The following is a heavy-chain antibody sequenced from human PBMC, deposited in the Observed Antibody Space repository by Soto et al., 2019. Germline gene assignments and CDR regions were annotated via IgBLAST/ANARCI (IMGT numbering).Heavy chain of an antibody. CDR3: ARVDITMIVVIAHYYGMDV. Sequence: QVQLVQSEAEVKKPGASVKVSCKASGYTFTSYGVSWVPQAPGQGLEWMGWISAYNGKTNYAQKFQGRVAMTTDTSTSTAHMELRRLRSDDTAVYFCARVDITMIVVIAHYYGMDVWGQGTTVTVSS. J-gene: IGHJ6*02. CDR1: GYTFTSYG. V-gene: IGHV1-18*01. CDR2: ISAYNGKT. D-gene: IGHD3-22*01.